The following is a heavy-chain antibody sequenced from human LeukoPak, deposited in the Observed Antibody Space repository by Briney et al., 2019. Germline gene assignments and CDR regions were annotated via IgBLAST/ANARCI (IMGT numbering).Heavy chain of an antibody. CDR3: AREQQLVLQVFDY. CDR2: ISSSSNYI. CDR1: GFTFSTFG. Sequence: GGSLRLSCAASGFTFSTFGMNWVRQAPGKGLEWVSSISSSSNYIYYADSVKGRFTISRDNAKNSLYLQMNSLRAEDTAVYYCAREQQLVLQVFDYWGQGTLVTVSS. D-gene: IGHD6-13*01. V-gene: IGHV3-21*01. J-gene: IGHJ4*02.